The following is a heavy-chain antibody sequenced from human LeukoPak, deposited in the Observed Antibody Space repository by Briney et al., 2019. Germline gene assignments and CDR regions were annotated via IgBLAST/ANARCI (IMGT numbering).Heavy chain of an antibody. V-gene: IGHV3-30*04. CDR1: GFTFSSYP. Sequence: PGGSLRLSCAASGFTFSSYPMHWVRQAPGKGLEWVAVISYDGSNKYYADSVKGRFTISRDSSRNTLFLQMNRLRPEDAAVYYCAKAPVTTCRGAFCYPFDYWGLGTLVTVSS. J-gene: IGHJ4*02. CDR2: ISYDGSNK. D-gene: IGHD2-15*01. CDR3: AKAPVTTCRGAFCYPFDY.